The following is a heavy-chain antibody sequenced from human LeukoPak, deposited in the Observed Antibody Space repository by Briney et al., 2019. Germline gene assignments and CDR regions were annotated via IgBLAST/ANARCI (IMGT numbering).Heavy chain of an antibody. Sequence: SETLSLACTVSGGSIGTYYWSWIRQPPGKGLEWIGYIYYSGSTSYNPSLKNRVTISVDTSKNQFSLKLSSVTAADTAVYYCARRLPGFLVRGVLNGNWFDPWGQGTLVTVSS. CDR3: ARRLPGFLVRGVLNGNWFDP. J-gene: IGHJ5*02. CDR1: GGSIGTYY. V-gene: IGHV4-59*12. D-gene: IGHD3-10*01. CDR2: IYYSGST.